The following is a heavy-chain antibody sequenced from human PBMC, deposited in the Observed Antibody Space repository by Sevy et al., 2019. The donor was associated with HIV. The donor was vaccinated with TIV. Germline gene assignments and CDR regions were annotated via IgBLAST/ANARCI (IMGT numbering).Heavy chain of an antibody. CDR1: GGSISSSSFY. J-gene: IGHJ6*02. Sequence: SETLSLTCTVSGGSISSSSFYWAWTRQPPGKGLEWIASIYYSGSTYYNPSLKSRVTISVDTSKNQFSLRLSSVTAADTAIYYCARLQSEYSGSSWRYNYYGLDVWGQGTTVTVSS. CDR3: ARLQSEYSGSSWRYNYYGLDV. D-gene: IGHD6-6*01. V-gene: IGHV4-39*01. CDR2: IYYSGST.